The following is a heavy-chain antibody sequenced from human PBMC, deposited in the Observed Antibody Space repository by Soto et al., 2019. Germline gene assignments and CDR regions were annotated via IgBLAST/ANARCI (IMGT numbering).Heavy chain of an antibody. CDR1: GYTFTSYD. D-gene: IGHD2-15*01. V-gene: IGHV1-8*01. J-gene: IGHJ6*02. CDR2: MNPNSGNT. CDR3: TQGGSRARWYYGMDV. Sequence: QVQLVQYGAEVKRPGASVKVSCKASGYTFTSYDINWVRQATGQGLEWMGWMNPNSGNTGYAQKFQGRVTMTRNTSISTAYMELSSLRSEDTAVYYCTQGGSRARWYYGMDVWGQGTTVTVSS.